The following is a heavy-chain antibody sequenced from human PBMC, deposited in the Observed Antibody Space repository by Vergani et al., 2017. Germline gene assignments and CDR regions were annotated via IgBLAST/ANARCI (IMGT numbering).Heavy chain of an antibody. J-gene: IGHJ6*03. V-gene: IGHV3-30-3*01. D-gene: IGHD6-13*01. CDR1: GFTFSSYA. Sequence: QVQLVESGGGVVQPGRSLRLSCAASGFTFSSYAMHWVRQAPGKGLEWVAVISYDGSNKYYADSVKGRFTISRDNSKNTLYLQMNSLRAEDTAVYYCARDVSSLHPYYMDVWGKGTTVTVSS. CDR3: ARDVSSLHPYYMDV. CDR2: ISYDGSNK.